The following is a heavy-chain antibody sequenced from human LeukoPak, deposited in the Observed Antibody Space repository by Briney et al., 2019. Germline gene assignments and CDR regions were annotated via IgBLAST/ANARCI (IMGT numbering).Heavy chain of an antibody. V-gene: IGHV3-23*01. CDR2: ISGSGGST. CDR1: GFTFSSYA. J-gene: IGHJ4*02. Sequence: PGGSLRLSCAVSGFTFSSYAMSWVRQAPGKGLEWVSAISGSGGSTYYADSVKGRFTISRDNSKNTLYLQMNSLRAEDTAVYYCAKSVIVVVVAANFDYWGQGTLVTVSS. CDR3: AKSVIVVVVAANFDY. D-gene: IGHD2-15*01.